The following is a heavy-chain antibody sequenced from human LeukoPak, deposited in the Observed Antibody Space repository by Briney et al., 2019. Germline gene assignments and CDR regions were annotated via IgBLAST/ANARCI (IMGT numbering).Heavy chain of an antibody. Sequence: ASAKVSCKASGYTFTGYYMHWVRQAPGQGLEWMGRINPNSGGTNYAQKFQGRVTMTRDTSISTAYMELSRLRSDDTAVYYCAGTQVLLGSEWFDPWGQGTLVTVSS. CDR1: GYTFTGYY. J-gene: IGHJ5*02. CDR2: INPNSGGT. V-gene: IGHV1-2*06. D-gene: IGHD3-10*01. CDR3: AGTQVLLGSEWFDP.